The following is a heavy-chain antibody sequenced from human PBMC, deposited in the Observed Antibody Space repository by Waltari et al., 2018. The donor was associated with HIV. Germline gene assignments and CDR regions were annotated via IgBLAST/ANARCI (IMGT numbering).Heavy chain of an antibody. V-gene: IGHV4-34*01. Sequence: QVQLQQWGAGLLKPSETLSLTCAVYGGSFSGYYWSWIRQPPGKGLEWIGEINHSGSTNYNPSLKSRVTISVDTSKNQFSLKLSSVTAADTAVYYCARGPRKGAGTGYSSGWYYYYGMDVWGQGTTVTVSS. CDR1: GGSFSGYY. D-gene: IGHD6-19*01. CDR2: INHSGST. CDR3: ARGPRKGAGTGYSSGWYYYYGMDV. J-gene: IGHJ6*02.